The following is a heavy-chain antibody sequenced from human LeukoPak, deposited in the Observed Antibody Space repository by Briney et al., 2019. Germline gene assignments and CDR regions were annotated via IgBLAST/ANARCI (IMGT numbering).Heavy chain of an antibody. CDR3: AKDRTSDSSDYSAWDS. CDR2: IYYSGST. CDR1: GGSISSSSYY. J-gene: IGHJ4*02. D-gene: IGHD3-22*01. V-gene: IGHV4-39*07. Sequence: PSETLSLTCTVSGGSISSSSYYWGWIRQPPGKGLEWIGSIYYSGSTYYNPSLKSRVTTSADTSKNEFSLKLSSVTAADTAVYYCAKDRTSDSSDYSAWDSWGQGTLVTVSS.